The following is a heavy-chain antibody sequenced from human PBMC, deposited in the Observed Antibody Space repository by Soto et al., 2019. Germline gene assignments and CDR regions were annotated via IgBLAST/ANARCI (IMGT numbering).Heavy chain of an antibody. CDR2: IYWDDDK. CDR1: GFSLSTSGVG. V-gene: IGHV2-5*02. D-gene: IGHD2-15*01. Sequence: QITLKESGPTLVKPTQTLTLTCTFSGFSLSTSGVGVGWIRQPPGKALEWLALIYWDDDKRYSPSLKSRLTITKDTYKNQVVLTMTNMDPVDTATYYCAHSGPFGGSFTGYYFDYWGQGTLVTVSS. CDR3: AHSGPFGGSFTGYYFDY. J-gene: IGHJ4*02.